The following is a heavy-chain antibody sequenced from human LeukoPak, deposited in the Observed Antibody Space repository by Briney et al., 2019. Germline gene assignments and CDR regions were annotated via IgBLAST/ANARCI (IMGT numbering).Heavy chain of an antibody. V-gene: IGHV4-61*08. CDR1: SYSISGGYY. CDR3: ARAQDSSGLGFDY. D-gene: IGHD3-22*01. Sequence: SETLSLTCSVSSYSISGGYYWGWIRQPPGQGLEWIGYIYYSGSTNYNPSLKSRVTISVDTSKNQFSLKLSSVTAADTAVYYCARAQDSSGLGFDYWGQGTLVTVSS. J-gene: IGHJ4*02. CDR2: IYYSGST.